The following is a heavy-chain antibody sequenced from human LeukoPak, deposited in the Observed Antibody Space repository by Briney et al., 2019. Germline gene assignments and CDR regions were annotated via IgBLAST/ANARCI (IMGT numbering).Heavy chain of an antibody. J-gene: IGHJ4*02. CDR2: IYYSGSA. Sequence: PSETLSLTCTVSGGSISTSNYYWGWIRQAPGKGLRWIGSIYYSGSAYYNPSLKSRVTISVDTSKNEFSLKLTSVTAADTAVYYCARLVVSSWYHEVLLGRDYWGQGTLVTVSS. CDR3: ARLVVSSWYHEVLLGRDY. V-gene: IGHV4-39*01. D-gene: IGHD6-13*01. CDR1: GGSISTSNYY.